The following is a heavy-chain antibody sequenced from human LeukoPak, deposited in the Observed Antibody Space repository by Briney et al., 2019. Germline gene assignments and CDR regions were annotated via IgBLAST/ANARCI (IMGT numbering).Heavy chain of an antibody. CDR2: IYYSGST. Sequence: PSETLSLTCTVSGGSISSSSYFWGWIRQPPGKGLEWIGNIYYSGSTYYNPSLKSRVTISVDTSKNQFSLKLSSVTAADTAVYYCARAVKGAWENFDYWGQGTLVTVSS. V-gene: IGHV4-39*07. J-gene: IGHJ4*02. CDR3: ARAVKGAWENFDY. D-gene: IGHD1-26*01. CDR1: GGSISSSSYF.